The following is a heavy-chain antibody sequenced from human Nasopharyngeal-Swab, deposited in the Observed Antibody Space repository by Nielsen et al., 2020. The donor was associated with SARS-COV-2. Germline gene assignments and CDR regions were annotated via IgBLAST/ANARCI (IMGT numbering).Heavy chain of an antibody. CDR1: GLGFSNYE. D-gene: IGHD5-12*01. V-gene: IGHV3-48*03. CDR3: AREVPYSGHDDAFDI. J-gene: IGHJ3*02. CDR2: ISTTTATI. Sequence: GGSLRLSCAASGLGFSNYEMNWVRQAPGKGLEWISYISTTTATIYYADSVKGRFTISRDNAKNSLYPQMNSLRAEDTAVYYCAREVPYSGHDDAFDIWGQGTMVTVSA.